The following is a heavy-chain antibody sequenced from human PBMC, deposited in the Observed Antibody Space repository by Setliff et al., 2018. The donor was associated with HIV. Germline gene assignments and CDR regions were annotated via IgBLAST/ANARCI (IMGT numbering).Heavy chain of an antibody. J-gene: IGHJ4*02. CDR3: ARAGSGSYYNAPHY. Sequence: GESLKIPWKGSGYSFTSNWIGWVRQMPGKGLEWMGIIYPGASDARYSPSFQGQVTISADKSLSTAYLQWSSLKASDTAMYYCARAGSGSYYNAPHYWGQGTLVTVSS. D-gene: IGHD3-10*01. V-gene: IGHV5-51*01. CDR1: GYSFTSNW. CDR2: IYPGASDA.